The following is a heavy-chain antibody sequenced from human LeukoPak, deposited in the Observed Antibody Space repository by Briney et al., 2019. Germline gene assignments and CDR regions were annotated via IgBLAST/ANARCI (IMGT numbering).Heavy chain of an antibody. J-gene: IGHJ6*03. Sequence: GGSLRLSCAASGFTFSSYEMNWVRQAPGKGLEWVSYISSSGSTIYYADSVKGRFTISRDNAKNSLYLQMNSLRGEDTAVYYCARAGYYMDVWGKGTTVTISS. CDR3: ARAGYYMDV. V-gene: IGHV3-48*03. CDR2: ISSSGSTI. CDR1: GFTFSSYE.